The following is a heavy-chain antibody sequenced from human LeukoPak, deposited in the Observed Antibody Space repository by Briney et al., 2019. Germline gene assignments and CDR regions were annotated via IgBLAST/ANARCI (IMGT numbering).Heavy chain of an antibody. Sequence: PSETLSLTCTVSGGSISSGDYYWRWLRQPPGKGLEWIGYIYYSGSTYYNPSLKRRVTISVDTSKNQFSLKLSSVTAADTAVYYCARGEVTTYYIDYWGQGTLVTVA. CDR1: GGSISSGDYY. J-gene: IGHJ4*02. D-gene: IGHD4-11*01. CDR3: ARGEVTTYYIDY. CDR2: IYYSGST. V-gene: IGHV4-30-4*08.